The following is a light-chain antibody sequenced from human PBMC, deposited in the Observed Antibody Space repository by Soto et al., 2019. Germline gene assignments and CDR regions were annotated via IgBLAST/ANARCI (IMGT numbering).Light chain of an antibody. CDR3: SSYTSTNHVV. V-gene: IGLV2-14*01. J-gene: IGLJ2*01. CDR2: EVT. CDR1: SSDVGGNKY. Sequence: QSVLTQPASVSGSPGQSITISCTGTSSDVGGNKYVSWYQQHPGKAPKLVIYEVTKRPSGVSNRFSGSKSGNTASLTISGLQAEDETDYYCSSYTSTNHVVFGGGTKLTVL.